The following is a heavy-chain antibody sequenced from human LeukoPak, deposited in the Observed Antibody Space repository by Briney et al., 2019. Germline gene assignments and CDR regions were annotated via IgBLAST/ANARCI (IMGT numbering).Heavy chain of an antibody. CDR2: FDPEDGET. V-gene: IGHV1-24*01. J-gene: IGHJ3*02. CDR3: ATESYSGSYLYAFDI. D-gene: IGHD1-26*01. CDR1: GYTLTELS. Sequence: ASVKVSCKVSGYTLTELSMHWVRQAPGKGLGWIGGFDPEDGETIYAQKFQGRVTMTEDTSTDTAYMELSSLRSEDTAVYYCATESYSGSYLYAFDIWGQGTMVTVSS.